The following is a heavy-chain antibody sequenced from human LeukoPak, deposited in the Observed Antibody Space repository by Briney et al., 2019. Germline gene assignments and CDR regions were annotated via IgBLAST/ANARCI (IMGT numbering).Heavy chain of an antibody. Sequence: GGSLRLSCAASGFTFSTYGMHWVRKAPGKGLEWVALISYDGSDKYYADSVKGRFTISRDNSKNTLYLQMNSLRAEDTAVYYCAKDLMTTGINYHYYGMDVWGQGTTVTVSS. CDR1: GFTFSTYG. D-gene: IGHD4-11*01. CDR3: AKDLMTTGINYHYYGMDV. V-gene: IGHV3-30*18. J-gene: IGHJ6*02. CDR2: ISYDGSDK.